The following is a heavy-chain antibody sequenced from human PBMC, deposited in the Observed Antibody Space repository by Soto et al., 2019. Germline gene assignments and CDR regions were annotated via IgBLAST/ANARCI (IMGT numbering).Heavy chain of an antibody. Sequence: EVQLVQSGGGLVQPGGSLKVSCATSGVTFSGSTMHWVRQASGKGLEWIGRIRNKTNNYATTYAASVKGRFTISRDDSKDTTYLQMNSLKIEDTAVYYCTRRGDGYYGDYWGQGALVTVSS. D-gene: IGHD3-10*01. V-gene: IGHV3-73*01. CDR3: TRRGDGYYGDY. CDR1: GVTFSGST. J-gene: IGHJ4*02. CDR2: IRNKTNNYAT.